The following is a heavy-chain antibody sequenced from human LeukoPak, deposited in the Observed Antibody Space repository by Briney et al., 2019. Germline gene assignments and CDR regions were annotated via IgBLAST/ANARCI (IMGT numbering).Heavy chain of an antibody. CDR2: VHYSGST. V-gene: IGHV4-59*11. CDR1: GGSIRSHY. D-gene: IGHD4-17*01. Sequence: SETLSLTCTVSGGSIRSHYWSWIRQPPGKGLEWIGYVHYSGSTNYNPSLKSRVTISVDTSKNQFSLKLSSVIAADTAVYYCARELYGDYASWFDPWGQGTLVTVSS. J-gene: IGHJ5*02. CDR3: ARELYGDYASWFDP.